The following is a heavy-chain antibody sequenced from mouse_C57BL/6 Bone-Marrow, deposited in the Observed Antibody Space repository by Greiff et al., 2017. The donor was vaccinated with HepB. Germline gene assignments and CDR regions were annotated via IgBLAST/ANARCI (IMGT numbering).Heavy chain of an antibody. D-gene: IGHD1-1*01. J-gene: IGHJ4*01. CDR1: GYTFTSYW. CDR2: IDPSDSET. Sequence: QVQLQQPGAELVRPGSSVKLSCKASGYTFTSYWMHWVKQRPIQGLEWIGNIDPSDSETHYNQKFKDKATLTVDKSSSTAYMQLSSLTSEDSAVYYCASDYCGSTIDYWGQGTSVTVSS. CDR3: ASDYCGSTIDY. V-gene: IGHV1-52*01.